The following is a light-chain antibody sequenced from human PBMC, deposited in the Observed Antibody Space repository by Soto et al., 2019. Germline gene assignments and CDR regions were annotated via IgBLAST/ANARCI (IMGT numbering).Light chain of an antibody. J-gene: IGKJ4*01. Sequence: EIVLTQSPGTLSLSPGERATLSCMASQSVSSSYLTWYQQKPGQAPRLLIYGAPSSATGIPDRFSVSGSGTDLALTISRLEPEDFAVYYCQKYGSTPLSFGGGKKVEIK. CDR2: GAP. CDR3: QKYGSTPLS. V-gene: IGKV3-20*01. CDR1: QSVSSSY.